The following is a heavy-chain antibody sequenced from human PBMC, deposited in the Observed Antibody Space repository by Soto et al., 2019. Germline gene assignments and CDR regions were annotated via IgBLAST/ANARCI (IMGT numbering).Heavy chain of an antibody. CDR1: GYTFTSYG. V-gene: IGHV1-18*01. J-gene: IGHJ4*02. CDR3: ARRPRNYYVSNNFDY. CDR2: ISAYNGNT. Sequence: QVQLVQSGAEVKKPGASVKVSCKASGYTFTSYGISWVRQAPGQGREWMGWISAYNGNTNYAQTLEGRVTMTTDTSTSTAYMELRSLRSDDTAVYYCARRPRNYYVSNNFDYWGQGTLVTVSS. D-gene: IGHD3-10*02.